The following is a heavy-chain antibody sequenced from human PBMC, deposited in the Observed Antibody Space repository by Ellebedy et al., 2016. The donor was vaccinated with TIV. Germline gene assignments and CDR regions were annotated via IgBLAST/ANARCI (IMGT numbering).Heavy chain of an antibody. CDR3: AKEAHWVNYYGSGGDS. J-gene: IGHJ4*02. Sequence: GESLKISCAASGFTFSSYWMSWVRQAPGKGLEWVSSISSSGGRTFYADSVKGRFTISRDNSEDTLDLQMNSLRAEDTAVYYCAKEAHWVNYYGSGGDSWGQGTLVTVSS. D-gene: IGHD3-10*01. CDR1: GFTFSSYW. V-gene: IGHV3-23*01. CDR2: ISSSGGRT.